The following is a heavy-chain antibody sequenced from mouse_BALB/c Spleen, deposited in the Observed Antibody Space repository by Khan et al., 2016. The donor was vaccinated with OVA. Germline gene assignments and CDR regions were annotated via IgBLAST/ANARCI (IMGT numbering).Heavy chain of an antibody. CDR3: ATSYFYGYCFDY. Sequence: EVELVESGGGLVQSGGSRKLSCAASGFTFTSYGMHWIRQAPEKGLEWVAYISSDSNTIYYADTEKGRFTISRDNPKNTLFLQMTSLRSGDTAMYFCATSYFYGYCFDYWGQGTTLTVSS. CDR2: ISSDSNTI. D-gene: IGHD1-1*01. J-gene: IGHJ2*01. V-gene: IGHV5-17*02. CDR1: GFTFTSYG.